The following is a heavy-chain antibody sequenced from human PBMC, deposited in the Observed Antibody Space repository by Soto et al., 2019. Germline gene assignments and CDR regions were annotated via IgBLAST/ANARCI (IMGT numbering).Heavy chain of an antibody. J-gene: IGHJ6*02. CDR2: INAGNGNT. V-gene: IGHV1-3*05. Sequence: QVQLVQSGAEEKKPGASVKVSCKASGYTFTSYAMHWVRQAPGQRLEWMGWINAGNGNTKYSQKFQGRVSFTRDTSASTAYLELSSLRSEDTAVYYCAADYRFYGMDVWGQGTTVTVSS. CDR1: GYTFTSYA. CDR3: AADYRFYGMDV.